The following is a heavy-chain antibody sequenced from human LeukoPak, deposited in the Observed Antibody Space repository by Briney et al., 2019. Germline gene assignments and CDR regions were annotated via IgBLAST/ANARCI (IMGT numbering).Heavy chain of an antibody. Sequence: ASVKVSCKASGYTFTGYYMHWVRQAPGQGLEWMGWINPNSGGTNYAQKFQGRVTMTRDTSISTAYMELSRLRSDDTAVYYCARDKKSYYYGSGSSGYDYWGQGTLVTVSS. CDR1: GYTFTGYY. V-gene: IGHV1-2*02. D-gene: IGHD3-10*01. CDR2: INPNSGGT. CDR3: ARDKKSYYYGSGSSGYDY. J-gene: IGHJ4*02.